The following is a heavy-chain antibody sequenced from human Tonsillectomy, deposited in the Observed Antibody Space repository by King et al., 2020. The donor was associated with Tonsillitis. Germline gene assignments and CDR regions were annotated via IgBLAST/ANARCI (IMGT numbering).Heavy chain of an antibody. CDR1: GGSISNYY. D-gene: IGHD1-14*01. Sequence: VQLQESGPGLVKPSETLSLTCTVSGGSISNYYWSWIRQPPGKGLEWIGFIHYTGSTNNDPSLKSRVTISIHTPKNQFSLKLSSVIAADTAIYYCASSTTSYWYFDLWGRGTLVTFSS. CDR3: ASSTTSYWYFDL. J-gene: IGHJ2*01. V-gene: IGHV4-59*01. CDR2: IHYTGST.